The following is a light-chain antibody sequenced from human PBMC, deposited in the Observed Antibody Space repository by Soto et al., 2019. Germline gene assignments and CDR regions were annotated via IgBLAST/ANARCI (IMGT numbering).Light chain of an antibody. Sequence: QSVLTQPPSVSGAPGQRVTISCTGSSSNIGAGYDVHWYQRLPGTAPKVLIYGNNNRPSGLPDRFSGSKSGTSASLAITGLQAEDEADYDCQSYDSSLSGSYVFGTGTQLTVL. CDR1: SSNIGAGYD. V-gene: IGLV1-40*01. CDR2: GNN. J-gene: IGLJ1*01. CDR3: QSYDSSLSGSYV.